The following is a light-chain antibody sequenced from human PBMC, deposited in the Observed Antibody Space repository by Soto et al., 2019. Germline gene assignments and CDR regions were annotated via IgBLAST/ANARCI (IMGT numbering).Light chain of an antibody. CDR2: AAS. V-gene: IGKV1-39*01. CDR1: QTIMTY. Sequence: DIQMTQSPSSLSASVGDEVTITCRASQTIMTYLNWYQLKPGKPPRLLIYAASSLQSGVPSRFSGSGSGTDFTLTINSLQPEDVATYYCHQYNSYHTFGGGTKVDI. J-gene: IGKJ4*01. CDR3: HQYNSYHT.